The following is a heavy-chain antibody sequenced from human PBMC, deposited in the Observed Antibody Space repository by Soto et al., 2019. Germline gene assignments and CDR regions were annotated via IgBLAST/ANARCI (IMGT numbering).Heavy chain of an antibody. Sequence: GESLKISCKGSGYSFGGHWIGWVRQRPGKGLEWMGIIYPGDSDRRDNPSFQGQVTISVDKSINTAYLQWSSLKASDTAIYYCARLSGDWDSGSWYGFDSWGQGTLVTVSS. D-gene: IGHD6-13*01. CDR3: ARLSGDWDSGSWYGFDS. CDR2: IYPGDSDR. CDR1: GYSFGGHW. J-gene: IGHJ4*02. V-gene: IGHV5-51*01.